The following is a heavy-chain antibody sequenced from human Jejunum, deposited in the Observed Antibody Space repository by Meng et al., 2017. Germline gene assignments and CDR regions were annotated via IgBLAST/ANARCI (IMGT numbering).Heavy chain of an antibody. J-gene: IGHJ4*02. CDR1: VGSVSCRRFY. Sequence: QVQLHESGPGLVRPLVTLALTCAISVGSVSCRRFYWTWIRQPPGKGLEWIGYVFDSGSTKYNPSLSSRVTISADTSKNQFSLELSSVTAADTAVYYCATDVYGDGLAYLDYWGQGSLVTVSS. V-gene: IGHV4-61*01. D-gene: IGHD4-17*01. CDR2: VFDSGST. CDR3: ATDVYGDGLAYLDY.